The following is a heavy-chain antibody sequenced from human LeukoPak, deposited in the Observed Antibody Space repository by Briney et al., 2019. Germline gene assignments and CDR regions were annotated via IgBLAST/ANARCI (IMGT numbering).Heavy chain of an antibody. CDR2: IKQDGSEK. Sequence: GGSLRLSCAASGFTFSSYWMSWVRQAPGKGLEWVANIKQDGSEKYYVDSVKGRFTISRDNAKNSLYLQMNSLRAEDTAVYSCARGFCSGVSCFSIFDYWGRGALVTVSS. CDR1: GFTFSSYW. CDR3: ARGFCSGVSCFSIFDY. J-gene: IGHJ4*02. V-gene: IGHV3-7*01. D-gene: IGHD2-15*01.